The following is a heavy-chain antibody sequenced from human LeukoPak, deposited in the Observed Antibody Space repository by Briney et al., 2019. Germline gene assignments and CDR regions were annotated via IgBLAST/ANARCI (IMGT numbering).Heavy chain of an antibody. Sequence: SETLSLTCTVSGASISSYYWSWIRQPPGKGLEWIGYLYNTRNTYYNPSLRSRVTISLDTSRNQFSLKLNSVTAADTAVYYCAKSNGYGLVDIWGQGTMVTVSS. CDR2: LYNTRNT. CDR1: GASISSYY. D-gene: IGHD3-10*01. V-gene: IGHV4-59*12. CDR3: AKSNGYGLVDI. J-gene: IGHJ3*02.